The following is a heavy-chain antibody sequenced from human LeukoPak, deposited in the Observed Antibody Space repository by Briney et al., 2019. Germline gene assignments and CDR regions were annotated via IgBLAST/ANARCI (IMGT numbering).Heavy chain of an antibody. CDR3: ARHRSMTFSYYYYYMDV. CDR1: GGSISSSSYY. J-gene: IGHJ6*03. V-gene: IGHV4-39*01. Sequence: PSETLSLTCTVSGGSISSSSYYWGWIRQPPGKGLEWIGSIYYSGSTYYNPSLKSRVTISVDTSKNQFSLKLSSVTAADTAVYYCARHRSMTFSYYYYYMDVWGKGTTVTVSS. D-gene: IGHD3-16*01. CDR2: IYYSGST.